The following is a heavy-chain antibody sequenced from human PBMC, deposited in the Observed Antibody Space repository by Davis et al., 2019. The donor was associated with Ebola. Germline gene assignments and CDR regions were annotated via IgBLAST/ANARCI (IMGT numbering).Heavy chain of an antibody. CDR2: INNGNGNR. CDR1: GYTFTSLG. V-gene: IGHV1-18*01. D-gene: IGHD3-22*01. CDR3: ARGITMIVVNNWFDP. Sequence: AASVKVSCKVSGYTFTSLGTSWVRQVPGQGLEWLGWINNGNGNRRYAQKFQDRVTMTTDTSTTTVYMELRSLTSDDTGVYYCARGITMIVVNNWFDPWGQGTLVTVSS. J-gene: IGHJ5*02.